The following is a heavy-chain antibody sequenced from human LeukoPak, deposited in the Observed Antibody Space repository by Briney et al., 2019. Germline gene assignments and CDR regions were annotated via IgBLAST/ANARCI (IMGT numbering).Heavy chain of an antibody. V-gene: IGHV1-24*01. Sequence: GASVKVSCKASGYTFTELSMHWVRQAPGKGLEWMGGFDPEDGETIYAQKFQGRVTMTEDTSTDTAYMELSSLRSEDTAVYYCATGGLWFGESTTVAWGQGTLVTVSS. CDR1: GYTFTELS. D-gene: IGHD3-10*01. J-gene: IGHJ4*02. CDR3: ATGGLWFGESTTVA. CDR2: FDPEDGET.